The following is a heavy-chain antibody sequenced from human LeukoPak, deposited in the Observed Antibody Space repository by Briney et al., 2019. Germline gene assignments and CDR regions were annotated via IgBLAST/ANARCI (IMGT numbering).Heavy chain of an antibody. V-gene: IGHV4-34*01. J-gene: IGHJ5*02. D-gene: IGHD3-10*01. CDR1: GGSFSGFH. CDR2: INHSGST. CDR3: ARAVRDRGVILPWFDP. Sequence: KTSGTLSLTCAVYGGSFSGFHWSWVRQPPGKGLEWIGEINHSGSTKYNPSLKSRVTISVDTSKNQFSLKLSSVIAADTAVYYCARAVRDRGVILPWFDPWGQGTLVTVSS.